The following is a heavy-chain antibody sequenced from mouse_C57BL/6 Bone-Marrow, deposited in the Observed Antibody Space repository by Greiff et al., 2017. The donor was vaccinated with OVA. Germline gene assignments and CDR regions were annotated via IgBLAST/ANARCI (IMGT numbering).Heavy chain of an antibody. CDR1: GYTFTSYW. D-gene: IGHD1-1*01. CDR3: ARRGESYYADAMDY. J-gene: IGHJ4*01. Sequence: QVQLQQPGAELVKPGASVKMSCKASGYTFTSYWITWVKQRPGQGLEWIGDIYPGSGSTNYNEKFKSKATLTVDTSSSTAYMQLSSLTSEDSAVYDCARRGESYYADAMDYWGQGTSVTVSS. CDR2: IYPGSGST. V-gene: IGHV1-55*01.